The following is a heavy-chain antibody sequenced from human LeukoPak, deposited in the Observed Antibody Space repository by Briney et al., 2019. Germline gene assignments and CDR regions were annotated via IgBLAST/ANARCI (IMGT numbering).Heavy chain of an antibody. D-gene: IGHD6-6*01. Sequence: GGSLRLSCVASGFTFSSYAMSWVRQAPGKGLEWVSSITDTGSRTYYADSVKGRFTTSRDNPKNTVYLQMNSLRAEDTALYYCAKRVPYSSSSVYFDFWGLGTLVTVSS. CDR3: AKRVPYSSSSVYFDF. J-gene: IGHJ4*02. CDR1: GFTFSSYA. V-gene: IGHV3-23*01. CDR2: ITDTGSRT.